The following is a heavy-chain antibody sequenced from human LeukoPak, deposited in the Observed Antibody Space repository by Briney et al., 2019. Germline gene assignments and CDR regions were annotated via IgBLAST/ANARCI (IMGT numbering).Heavy chain of an antibody. J-gene: IGHJ4*02. CDR3: AISIQAAAIPAFDY. Sequence: ASVKVSCKARGNTFAGHNIHWMRQAPGRGLELMGWINPDRGGTDYARQFQGRVTMTSDTSIRAAYMELSSLVSEDSAVYFCAISIQAAAIPAFDYWGQGTLVTVSS. D-gene: IGHD6-25*01. V-gene: IGHV1-2*02. CDR1: GNTFAGHN. CDR2: INPDRGGT.